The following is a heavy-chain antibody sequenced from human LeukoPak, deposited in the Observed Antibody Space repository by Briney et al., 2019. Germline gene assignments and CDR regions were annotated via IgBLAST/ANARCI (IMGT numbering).Heavy chain of an antibody. J-gene: IGHJ4*02. CDR3: ARGVELGSSPPHYYFDH. CDR2: INPNSGGT. D-gene: IGHD6-6*01. Sequence: ASVKVSCKASGYTFTGDYIHWVRQAPGQGLEWMGWINPNSGGTNYAQKFQGRVTMTRDTSISTAYMELSRLRFDETAVYYCARGVELGSSPPHYYFDHWGQGTLVTVSA. V-gene: IGHV1-2*02. CDR1: GYTFTGDY.